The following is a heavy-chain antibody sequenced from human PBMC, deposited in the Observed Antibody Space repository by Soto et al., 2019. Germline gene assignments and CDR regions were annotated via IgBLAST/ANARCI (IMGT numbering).Heavy chain of an antibody. J-gene: IGHJ4*02. Sequence: PGGSLRLSCAASGFSFTSYGMHWVRQAPGKGLDWVALISSDGSNKYYPDSVKGRFTISRDNSKNTLYLQMNSLRSEDTAVYYYAAGLYFFDYCGQGTLVTVSS. CDR3: AAGLYFFDY. V-gene: IGHV3-30*03. CDR1: GFSFTSYG. CDR2: ISSDGSNK. D-gene: IGHD6-13*01.